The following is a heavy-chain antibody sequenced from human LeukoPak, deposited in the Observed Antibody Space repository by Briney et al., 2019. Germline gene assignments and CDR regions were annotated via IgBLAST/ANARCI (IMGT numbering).Heavy chain of an antibody. J-gene: IGHJ4*02. CDR2: ISGSGGST. CDR1: GFTFSSYG. V-gene: IGHV3-23*01. D-gene: IGHD5-24*01. CDR3: AKDLITSGFLFDY. Sequence: GGSLRLSCAASGFTFSSYGMHWVRQAPGKGPEWVSVISGSGGSTNYADSVKGRFTISRDNSKNTLYLQMNSLRADDTAIYYCAKDLITSGFLFDYWGQGTLVTVSS.